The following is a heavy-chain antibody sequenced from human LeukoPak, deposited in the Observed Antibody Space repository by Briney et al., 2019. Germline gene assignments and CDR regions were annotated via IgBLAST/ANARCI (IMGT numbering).Heavy chain of an antibody. V-gene: IGHV4-34*01. CDR1: GGSFSGYY. D-gene: IGHD3-3*01. CDR3: ARGNLEWSSKPYGMDV. CDR2: INHSGST. J-gene: IGHJ6*02. Sequence: SETLSLTCAVYGGSFSGYYWRWIRQPPGKGLEWIGEINHSGSTNYDPSLKSRVTISVDTSKNQFSLKLSSVTAADTAVYYCARGNLEWSSKPYGMDVWGQGTTVTVSS.